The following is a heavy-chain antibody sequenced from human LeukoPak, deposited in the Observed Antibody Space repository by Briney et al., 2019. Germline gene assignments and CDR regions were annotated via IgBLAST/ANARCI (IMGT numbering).Heavy chain of an antibody. V-gene: IGHV1-8*01. Sequence: GDSVKVSCKASGYTFTIYEFNWVRQAPGQGLEWLGYISPDTGNTGYAQKFQGRVTMTRDTSISTTYMELSSLTSEDTVVYYCARGPRFDPWGQGTPVTVSS. CDR3: ARGPRFDP. CDR1: GYTFTIYE. J-gene: IGHJ5*02. CDR2: ISPDTGNT.